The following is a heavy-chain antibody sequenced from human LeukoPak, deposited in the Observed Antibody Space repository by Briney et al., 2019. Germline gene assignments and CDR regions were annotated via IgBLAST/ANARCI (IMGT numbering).Heavy chain of an antibody. Sequence: SETLSLTCTVSGGFIASYSWSWMLQPAGKELEGIGRIYNSGGSDYNPSLKSRVTMSLDTSKNQFYLKMTSVTAADTAVYYCARGPSGYYYGWGQGILVTVSS. CDR3: ARGPSGYYYG. V-gene: IGHV4-4*07. CDR1: GGFIASYS. D-gene: IGHD3-22*01. J-gene: IGHJ4*02. CDR2: IYNSGGS.